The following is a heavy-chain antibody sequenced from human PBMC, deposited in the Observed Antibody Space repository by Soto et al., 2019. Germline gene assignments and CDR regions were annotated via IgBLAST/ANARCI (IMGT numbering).Heavy chain of an antibody. CDR1: GGTFSSYAI. Sequence: SCKASGGTFSSYAISWIRQPPGKGLEWIGSIYYSGSTYYNPSLKSRVTISVDTSKNQFSLKLSSVTAADTAVYYCARTSLWSSPYYFDYWGQGTLVTVSS. CDR2: IYYSGST. D-gene: IGHD6-6*01. V-gene: IGHV4-39*07. CDR3: ARTSLWSSPYYFDY. J-gene: IGHJ4*02.